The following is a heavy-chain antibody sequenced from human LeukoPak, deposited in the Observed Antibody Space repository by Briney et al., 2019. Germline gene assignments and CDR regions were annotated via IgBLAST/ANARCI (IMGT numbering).Heavy chain of an antibody. J-gene: IGHJ6*02. CDR1: GGTFSSYA. V-gene: IGHV1-18*01. Sequence: GASVKVSCKASGGTFSSYAISWVRQAPGQGLEWMGWISAYNGNTNYAQKLQGRVTMTTDTSTSTAYMELRSLRSDDTAVYYCARRDSSGSYYYGMDVWGQGTTVTVSS. D-gene: IGHD6-19*01. CDR2: ISAYNGNT. CDR3: ARRDSSGSYYYGMDV.